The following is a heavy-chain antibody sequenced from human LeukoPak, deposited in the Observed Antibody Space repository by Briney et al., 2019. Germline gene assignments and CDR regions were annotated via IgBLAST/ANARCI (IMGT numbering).Heavy chain of an antibody. CDR3: ARHFYGDYAFDS. Sequence: HGESLKISCKGSGYSFTVYWITWVRQMPGKGLEWMGTIDPSDSYTNYSPSFQGHDTISADKSINSAYLQWSSLKTSDSAIYYCARHFYGDYAFDSWGQGTLVTVSS. J-gene: IGHJ4*02. D-gene: IGHD4-17*01. CDR2: IDPSDSYT. CDR1: GYSFTVYW. V-gene: IGHV5-10-1*01.